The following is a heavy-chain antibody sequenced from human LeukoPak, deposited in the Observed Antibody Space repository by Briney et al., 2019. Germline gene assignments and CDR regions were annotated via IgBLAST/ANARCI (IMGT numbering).Heavy chain of an antibody. V-gene: IGHV5-10-1*01. CDR1: GYSFTNYW. J-gene: IGHJ3*02. Sequence: GESLKISCQASGYSFTNYWITWVRQVPGKGLEWMGRIDPGDSATNCGPSFQGHVIISADRSTTTAYLHFNSLEASDTALYYCARPSGWSGYDIWGQGTMVIVSS. CDR2: IDPGDSAT. D-gene: IGHD6-19*01. CDR3: ARPSGWSGYDI.